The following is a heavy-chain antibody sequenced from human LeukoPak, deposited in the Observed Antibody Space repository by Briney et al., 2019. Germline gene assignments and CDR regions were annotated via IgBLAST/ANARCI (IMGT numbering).Heavy chain of an antibody. CDR1: GGSISSGSYY. V-gene: IGHV4-61*02. D-gene: IGHD6-19*01. CDR3: AKAVAGYYYYYMDV. Sequence: SQTLSLTCTVSGGSISSGSYYWSWIRQPAGKGLEWIGRIYTSGSINYNPSLKSRVTISVDTSKNQFSLKLSSVTAADTAVYYCAKAVAGYYYYYMDVWGKGTTVTVSS. CDR2: IYTSGSI. J-gene: IGHJ6*03.